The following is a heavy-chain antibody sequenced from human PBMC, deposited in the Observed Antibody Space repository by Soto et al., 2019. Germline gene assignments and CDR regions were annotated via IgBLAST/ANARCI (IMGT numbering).Heavy chain of an antibody. Sequence: QVQLLESGGGVVQPGRSLRLSCAASGFTFSDDAMHWVRRAPGKGLEWLAVITYNGGNKFYADSVEGRFTISRDISKNTLYLHMNTLRPEDTAVYYCARDNLYFGSGSYYEAFDIWGQGTVVTVSS. CDR1: GFTFSDDA. D-gene: IGHD3-10*01. V-gene: IGHV3-30-3*01. CDR3: ARDNLYFGSGSYYEAFDI. CDR2: ITYNGGNK. J-gene: IGHJ3*02.